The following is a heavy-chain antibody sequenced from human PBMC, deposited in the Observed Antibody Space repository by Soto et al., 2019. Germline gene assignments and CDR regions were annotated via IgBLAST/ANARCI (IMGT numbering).Heavy chain of an antibody. CDR2: ISSSSSYI. CDR1: GFTFSSYS. CDR3: ARDLGVAFY. V-gene: IGHV3-21*01. J-gene: IGHJ4*02. Sequence: GGSLRLSCAASGFTFSSYSMNWVRQAPGKGLEWVSSISSSSSYINYADSVKGRFTISRDNAKNSLYLQMNSLRAEDTAVYYCARDLGVAFYWGQGTLVTVSS. D-gene: IGHD6-19*01.